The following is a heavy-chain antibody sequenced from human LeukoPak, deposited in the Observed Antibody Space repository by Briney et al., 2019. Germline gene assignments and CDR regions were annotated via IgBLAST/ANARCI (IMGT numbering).Heavy chain of an antibody. CDR2: IFHSGNS. CDR1: SYSISSGSY. Sequence: SETLSLTCAVSSYSISSGSYWGWIRQPPGKGLEWVGSIFHSGNSYYNPSLKSRLTMSVNTSKNQFSLKLTSVTAADTALYYCARVTYVDDMLYQYFDYWGQGILVTVSS. J-gene: IGHJ4*02. D-gene: IGHD4-17*01. V-gene: IGHV4-38-2*01. CDR3: ARVTYVDDMLYQYFDY.